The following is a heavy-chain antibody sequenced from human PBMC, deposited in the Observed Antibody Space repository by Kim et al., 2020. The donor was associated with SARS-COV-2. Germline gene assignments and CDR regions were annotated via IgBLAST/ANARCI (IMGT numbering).Heavy chain of an antibody. CDR3: AKATDFDWLFWPRLDY. CDR2: ISWNRGRI. Sequence: GGSLRLSCADSGFPFDDYAMHWVRQAPGKGLEWVSGISWNRGRIGYADSVKGRFTISRDNDENSLYLQMNSLRAEDTALSYCAKATDFDWLFWPRLDYWCRGTLATVSP. J-gene: IGHJ4*02. V-gene: IGHV3-9*01. D-gene: IGHD3-9*01. CDR1: GFPFDDYA.